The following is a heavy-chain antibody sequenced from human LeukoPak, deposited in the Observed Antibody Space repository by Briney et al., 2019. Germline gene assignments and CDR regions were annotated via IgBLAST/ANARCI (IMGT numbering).Heavy chain of an antibody. Sequence: ASVKVSCKASGYTFTSYDINWVRQAPGQGLEWMGWMNPNSGNTGYAQKFQGRVTMTRNTSISTAYMELSSLRSEDTAVYYCARSASSIAAAGTIDYWGQGTLVTGSS. J-gene: IGHJ4*02. D-gene: IGHD6-13*01. CDR1: GYTFTSYD. CDR3: ARSASSIAAAGTIDY. CDR2: MNPNSGNT. V-gene: IGHV1-8*01.